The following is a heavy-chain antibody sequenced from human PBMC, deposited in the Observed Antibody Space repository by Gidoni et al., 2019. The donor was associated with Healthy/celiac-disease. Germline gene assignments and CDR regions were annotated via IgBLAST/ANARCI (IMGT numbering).Heavy chain of an antibody. CDR2: ISAYNGNT. Sequence: QVQLVQSGAEVKKPGASVKVSCKASCYTFTSYGISGVRQAPGQGLEWMGWISAYNGNTNYAQKPQGRVTMTTDTSTSAAYMELRSLRSDDTAVYYCARVTPTLNWFDPWGQGTLVTVSS. CDR1: CYTFTSYG. J-gene: IGHJ5*02. V-gene: IGHV1-18*01. CDR3: ARVTPTLNWFDP.